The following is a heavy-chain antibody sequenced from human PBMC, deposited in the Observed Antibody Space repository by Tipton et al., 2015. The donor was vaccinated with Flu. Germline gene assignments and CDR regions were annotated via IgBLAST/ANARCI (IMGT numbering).Heavy chain of an antibody. J-gene: IGHJ4*02. CDR2: IYTSGST. Sequence: TLSLTCTVSGGSISSYYWSWIRQPAGKGLEWIGRIYTSGSTNYNPSLKSRVTMSVDTSKNQFSLKLSSVTAADTAVYYCASGSIDDWELPSGLDYWGQGNLVTVSS. V-gene: IGHV4-4*07. CDR1: GGSISSYY. D-gene: IGHD1-26*01. CDR3: ASGSIDDWELPSGLDY.